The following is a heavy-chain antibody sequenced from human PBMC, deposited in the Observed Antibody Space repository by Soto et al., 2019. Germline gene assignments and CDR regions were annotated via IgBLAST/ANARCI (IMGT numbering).Heavy chain of an antibody. CDR1: GFTFSSYW. J-gene: IGHJ4*02. Sequence: GGSLRLSCTASGFTFSSYWMDWVRQAPGKGLEWVANINQDGGEEHYVDSVKGRFTISRDNAKNSLYLQMSSLTAEDSALYYCSRSLDYWGQGTLVTVSS. V-gene: IGHV3-7*01. CDR3: SRSLDY. CDR2: INQDGGEE.